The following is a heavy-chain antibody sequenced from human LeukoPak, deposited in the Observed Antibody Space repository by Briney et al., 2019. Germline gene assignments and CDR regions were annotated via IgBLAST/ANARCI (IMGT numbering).Heavy chain of an antibody. J-gene: IGHJ4*02. D-gene: IGHD6-13*01. CDR3: ARQPWIAAPGGGYYFDY. V-gene: IGHV4-39*01. Sequence: SETLSLTCTVSGGSISSETYYWAWIRQPPGQGLEWIGNIYYSESGYSSPSLKSRVTISVDTSKNRFSLKLGSMTAADTAMYFCARQPWIAAPGGGYYFDYWGQGILVTVSS. CDR1: GGSISSETYY. CDR2: IYYSESG.